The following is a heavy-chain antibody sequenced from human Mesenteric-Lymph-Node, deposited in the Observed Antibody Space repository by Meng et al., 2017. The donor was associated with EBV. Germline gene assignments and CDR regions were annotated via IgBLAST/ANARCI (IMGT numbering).Heavy chain of an antibody. CDR1: GGSISSGGYS. CDR2: IYHSGST. V-gene: IGHV4-30-2*01. Sequence: LQDAGPGLVKTSQTLSLPWAVSGGSISSGGYSWSWIRQPPGKGLEWIGYIYHSGSTYYNPSLKSRVTISVDRSKNQFSLKLSSVTAADTAVYYCARGGDGDYGVFDYWGQGTLVTVSS. CDR3: ARGGDGDYGVFDY. J-gene: IGHJ4*02. D-gene: IGHD4-17*01.